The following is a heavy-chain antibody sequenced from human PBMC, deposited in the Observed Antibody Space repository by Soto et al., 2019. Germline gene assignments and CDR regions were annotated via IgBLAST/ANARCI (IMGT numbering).Heavy chain of an antibody. V-gene: IGHV3-30-3*01. J-gene: IGHJ6*02. D-gene: IGHD6-13*01. CDR2: ISYDGSNK. CDR3: ARDGSSSWYSYYYGMDV. CDR1: GFTFSSYA. Sequence: GGSLRLSCAASGFTFSSYAMHWVRQAPGKWLEWVAVISYDGSNKYYADSVKGRFTISRDNSKNTLYLQMNSLRAEDTAVYYCARDGSSSWYSYYYGMDVWGQGXTVTV.